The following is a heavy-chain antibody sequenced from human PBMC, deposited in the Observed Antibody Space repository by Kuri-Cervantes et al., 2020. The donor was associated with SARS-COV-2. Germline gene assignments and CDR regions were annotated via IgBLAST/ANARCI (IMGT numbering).Heavy chain of an antibody. CDR1: GGAFSSYP. Sequence: ASVKVSCKASGGAFSSYPLSWVRQAPGQGLEWMGWINPNSGGTNYAQKFQGRVTMTRDTSISTAYMELSRLRSDDTAVYYCARDRGPQAMFDPWGQGTLVTVSS. CDR2: INPNSGGT. V-gene: IGHV1-2*02. J-gene: IGHJ5*02. CDR3: ARDRGPQAMFDP.